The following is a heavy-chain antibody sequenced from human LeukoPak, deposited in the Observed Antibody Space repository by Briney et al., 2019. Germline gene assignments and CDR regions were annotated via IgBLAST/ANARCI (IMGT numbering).Heavy chain of an antibody. CDR2: IYYSGST. CDR3: ARAGSRYYYGSGSSTNFDY. D-gene: IGHD3-10*01. J-gene: IGHJ4*02. Sequence: SETLSLTCTVSGGSISSYYWSWIRQPPGKGLEWIGYIYYSGSTNYNPSLKSRVTISVDTSKNQFSLKLSSVTAADTAVYYCARAGSRYYYGSGSSTNFDYWGQGTLVTVSS. V-gene: IGHV4-59*12. CDR1: GGSISSYY.